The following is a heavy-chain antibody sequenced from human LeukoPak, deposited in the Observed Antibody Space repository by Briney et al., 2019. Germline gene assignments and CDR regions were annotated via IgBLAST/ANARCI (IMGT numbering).Heavy chain of an antibody. Sequence: GGSLRLSCAASGFTFSSYGMHWVRQAPGKGLEWVAVIWYDGSNKYYADSVKGRFTISRDNSKNTLYLQMNSLRAEDTAVYYCARDTYYYDGSGYPPEYWGQGTLVTVSS. CDR2: IWYDGSNK. D-gene: IGHD3-22*01. CDR1: GFTFSSYG. CDR3: ARDTYYYDGSGYPPEY. J-gene: IGHJ4*02. V-gene: IGHV3-33*01.